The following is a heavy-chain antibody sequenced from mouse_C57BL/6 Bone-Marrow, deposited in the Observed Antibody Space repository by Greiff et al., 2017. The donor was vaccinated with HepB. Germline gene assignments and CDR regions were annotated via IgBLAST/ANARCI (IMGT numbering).Heavy chain of an antibody. CDR3: ARDGNYRPWFAY. CDR2: IYPGSGST. D-gene: IGHD2-1*01. J-gene: IGHJ3*01. Sequence: QVQLQQPGAELVKPGASVKMSCKASGYTFTSYWITWVKQRPGQGLEWIGDIYPGSGSTNYNEKFQSKATMTVDTSSNTTYMQLSSLTSEDSAVYYCARDGNYRPWFAYWGQGTLVTVSA. CDR1: GYTFTSYW. V-gene: IGHV1-55*01.